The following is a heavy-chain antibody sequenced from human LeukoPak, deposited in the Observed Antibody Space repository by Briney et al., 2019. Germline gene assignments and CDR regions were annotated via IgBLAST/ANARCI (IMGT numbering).Heavy chain of an antibody. CDR2: ISGSGTI. D-gene: IGHD3-10*02. J-gene: IGHJ6*04. CDR3: AELGITMIGGV. V-gene: IGHV3-69-1*02. Sequence: PGGSLRLSCAASGFILSNFNIHWVRQAPGKGLEWVSCISGSGTIYYADSVKGRFSISRDNANNSLYLQMNSLRAEDTAVYYCAELGITMIGGVWGKGTTVTISS. CDR1: GFILSNFN.